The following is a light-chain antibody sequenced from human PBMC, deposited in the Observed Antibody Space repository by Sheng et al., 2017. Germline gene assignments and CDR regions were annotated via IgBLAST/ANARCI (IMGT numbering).Light chain of an antibody. CDR2: AAS. CDR1: QAISDY. V-gene: IGKV1-9*01. Sequence: IQLTQSPSSLSVSVGDRVTITCRASQAISDYLAWYQQTPGTAPRLLIYAASTLQSGVPSRFSGSRSGTDFTLTISSLEPEDSATYYCQQTYSTPLTFGGGTKVEIK. J-gene: IGKJ4*01. CDR3: QQTYSTPLT.